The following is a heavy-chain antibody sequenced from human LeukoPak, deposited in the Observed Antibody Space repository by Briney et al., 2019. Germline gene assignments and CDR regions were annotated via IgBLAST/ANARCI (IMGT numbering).Heavy chain of an antibody. D-gene: IGHD6-19*01. CDR2: IYTSGST. Sequence: SETLSLTCTVSGGSISSYYWSWIRQPPGKGLEWIGYIYTSGSTNYNPSLKSRVTISVDTSKNQFSLKLSSVTAADTAVYYCARRGVAVAGHYNYYYMDVWGKGTTVTVSS. J-gene: IGHJ6*03. CDR1: GGSISSYY. V-gene: IGHV4-4*09. CDR3: ARRGVAVAGHYNYYYMDV.